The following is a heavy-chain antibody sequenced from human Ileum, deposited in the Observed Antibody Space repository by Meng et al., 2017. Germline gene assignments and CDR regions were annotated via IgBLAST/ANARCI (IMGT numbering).Heavy chain of an antibody. Sequence: GGSLRLSCAASGFTFSSYSMNWVRQAPGKGLEWVSSISSSSSYIYYADSVKGRFTISRDNAKNSLYLQMNSLRAEDTAVYYCLGRYDSSGYYSLPLDYWGQGNLVNGAS. CDR2: ISSSSSYI. CDR3: LGRYDSSGYYSLPLDY. J-gene: IGHJ4*02. V-gene: IGHV3-21*01. CDR1: GFTFSSYS. D-gene: IGHD3-22*01.